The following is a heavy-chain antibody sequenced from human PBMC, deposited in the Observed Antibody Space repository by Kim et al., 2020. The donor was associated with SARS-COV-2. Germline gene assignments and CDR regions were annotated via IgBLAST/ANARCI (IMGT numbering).Heavy chain of an antibody. D-gene: IGHD6-13*01. CDR2: IYAGGST. J-gene: IGHJ4*02. V-gene: IGHV3-53*01. CDR1: GFTVSSNY. CDR3: ARVQNWGSTWYHCDF. Sequence: GGSLRLSCAASGFTVSSNYMSWVRQAPGKGLEWVSVIYAGGSTYYADSVKGRFSISRDNSKNTLSLQMNNLRAEYTAVYYCARVQNWGSTWYHCDFWGQGTLVTVSS.